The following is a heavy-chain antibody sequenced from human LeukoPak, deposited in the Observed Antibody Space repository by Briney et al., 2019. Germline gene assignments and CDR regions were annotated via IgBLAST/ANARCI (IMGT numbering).Heavy chain of an antibody. CDR2: INQGGTVK. Sequence: PGGSLRLSCEASGFTFSDYWMHWVRQAPGKGLEWVANINQGGTVKHYVDSLKGRFTISRDNARDSVYLQMSSLRVEDTAVYYCASETQDVFDTWGQGTLVTVSS. V-gene: IGHV3-7*01. CDR3: ASETQDVFDT. CDR1: GFTFSDYW. J-gene: IGHJ3*02.